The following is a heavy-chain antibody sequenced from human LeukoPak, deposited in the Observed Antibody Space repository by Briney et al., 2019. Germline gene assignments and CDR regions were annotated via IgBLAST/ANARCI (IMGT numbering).Heavy chain of an antibody. CDR2: IYSDGST. Sequence: GGSLRLSCAASGFTVSSNYMSWVRQAPGKGLEWVSVIYSDGSTYYADSVKGRFTIPRDNSKNTLYLQMNSLRAEDTAVYYCARGPRGDGYNDYWGQGTLVTVSS. J-gene: IGHJ4*02. D-gene: IGHD5-24*01. CDR3: ARGPRGDGYNDY. CDR1: GFTVSSNY. V-gene: IGHV3-53*01.